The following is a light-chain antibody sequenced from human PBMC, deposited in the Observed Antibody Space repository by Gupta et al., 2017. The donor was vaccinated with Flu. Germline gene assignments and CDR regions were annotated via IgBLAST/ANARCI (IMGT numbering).Light chain of an antibody. CDR2: GAS. Sequence: EIVMTQSPATLSGSPGERATLSCRASQSVSINLAWYQQKPGQAPRLLIYGASTRATGIPARFSGSGSGTEFTLTISSLQSEDFAVYYCQQYNNWPYTFGQGTKLEIK. V-gene: IGKV3-15*01. CDR3: QQYNNWPYT. CDR1: QSVSIN. J-gene: IGKJ2*01.